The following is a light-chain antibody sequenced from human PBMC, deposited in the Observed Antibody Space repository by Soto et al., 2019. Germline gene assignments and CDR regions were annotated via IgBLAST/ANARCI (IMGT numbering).Light chain of an antibody. V-gene: IGLV1-44*01. J-gene: IGLJ1*01. CDR1: ASNIGKNT. CDR3: AAWDDSLNGHV. CDR2: TDT. Sequence: QSVLNQPPSASGTPGQRVTISCSGGASNIGKNTVHWFQQLPGTAPKLLIYTDTQRPSGVPDRFSGSKSGTSASLAISGLQSEDEADYYCAAWDDSLNGHVFGSGTKVTVL.